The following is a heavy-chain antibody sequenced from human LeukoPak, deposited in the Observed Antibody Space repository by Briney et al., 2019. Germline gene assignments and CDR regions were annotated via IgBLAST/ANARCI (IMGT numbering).Heavy chain of an antibody. Sequence: PSETLSLTCAVYGGSLSGYYWNWIRQPPGKGLEWIGEINHSGNTNYNPSLKSRVTMSVDTSKNQFSLRLSSVTAADTAVYYCARDHIYDSSGYFLYYWGQGTLVTVSS. CDR3: ARDHIYDSSGYFLYY. J-gene: IGHJ4*02. V-gene: IGHV4-34*01. D-gene: IGHD3-22*01. CDR1: GGSLSGYY. CDR2: INHSGNT.